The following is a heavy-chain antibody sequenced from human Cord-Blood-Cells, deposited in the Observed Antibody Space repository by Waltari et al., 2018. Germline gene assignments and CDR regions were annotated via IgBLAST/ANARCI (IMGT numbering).Heavy chain of an antibody. Sequence: EVQLVESGGGLIQPGGSLRLSCAASGFTVSSNYMIWVRQAPGKGLGWVSVIYSGGSTYYAGSVKGRFTISRDNSKNTLYLQMNSLRAEDTAVYYCATRLRYGYYFDYWGQGTLVTVSS. CDR2: IYSGGST. CDR1: GFTVSSNY. D-gene: IGHD3-9*01. CDR3: ATRLRYGYYFDY. J-gene: IGHJ4*02. V-gene: IGHV3-53*01.